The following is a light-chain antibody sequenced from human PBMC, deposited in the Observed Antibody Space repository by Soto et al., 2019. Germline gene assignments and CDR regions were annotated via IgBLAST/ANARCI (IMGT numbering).Light chain of an antibody. CDR2: EVN. CDR1: NSDVGGYNY. J-gene: IGLJ3*02. CDR3: SSYAGTNIP. Sequence: QSALTQPPSASGSPGQSVTISCTGTNSDVGGYNYVSWYQQHPGKAPKLIIYEVNKRSSGVPDRFSGSKSGNTASLTVSGLHAEDEADYYCSSYAGTNIPFGGGTKLTVL. V-gene: IGLV2-8*01.